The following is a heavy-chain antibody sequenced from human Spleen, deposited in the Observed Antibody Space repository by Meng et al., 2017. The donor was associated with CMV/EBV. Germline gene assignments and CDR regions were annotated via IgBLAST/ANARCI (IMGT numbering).Heavy chain of an antibody. Sequence: FSLSTSGVGVCCIRQPPGKALEWLALIYWNDDKRYSPSLKSRLTITKDTSKNQVVLTMTNMDPVDTATYYCAHSLLTTVVTRSWFDPWGQGTLVTVSS. D-gene: IGHD4-23*01. J-gene: IGHJ5*02. V-gene: IGHV2-5*01. CDR2: IYWNDDK. CDR1: FSLSTSGVG. CDR3: AHSLLTTVVTRSWFDP.